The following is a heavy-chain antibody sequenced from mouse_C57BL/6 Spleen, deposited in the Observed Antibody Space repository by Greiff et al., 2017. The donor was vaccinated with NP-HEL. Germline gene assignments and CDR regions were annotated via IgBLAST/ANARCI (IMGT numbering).Heavy chain of an antibody. V-gene: IGHV5-12*01. J-gene: IGHJ2*01. D-gene: IGHD4-1*01. CDR1: GFTFSDYY. Sequence: DVHLVESGGGLVQPGGSLKLSCAASGFTFSDYYMYWVRQTPEKRLEWVAYISNGGGSTYYPDTVKGRFTISRDNAKNTLYLQMSRLKSEDTAMYYCAREGDNWDFDYWGQGTTLTVSS. CDR2: ISNGGGST. CDR3: AREGDNWDFDY.